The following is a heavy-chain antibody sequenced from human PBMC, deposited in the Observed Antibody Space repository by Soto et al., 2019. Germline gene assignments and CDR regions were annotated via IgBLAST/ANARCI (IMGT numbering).Heavy chain of an antibody. CDR2: VYPGDSDT. CDR1: GYRFSNYR. Sequence: EVQLVQSGAEVKKPGESLRISCKTSGYRFSNYRIGWVRQMPGSGLEWLGLVYPGDSDTRYSPSFEGQVTIAADESINTAYRQWRGLKSSDSAIYYWVRPNFGVLTHLEFWGQGTLVSVSS. CDR3: VRPNFGVLTHLEF. J-gene: IGHJ4*02. D-gene: IGHD3-22*01. V-gene: IGHV5-51*01.